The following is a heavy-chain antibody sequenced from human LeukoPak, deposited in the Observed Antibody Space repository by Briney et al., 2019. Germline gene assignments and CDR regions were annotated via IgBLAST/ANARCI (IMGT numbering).Heavy chain of an antibody. CDR1: GASITNSAYH. Sequence: MPSETLSLTCTVSGASITNSAYHWGWIRQPPGKGLEWIGSMYYSGSTYYNPSLMSRVTISADTPKNQFSLKLSSVTAADTAVYYCARLGYSGSYYERAFDIWGQGTMVTVSS. D-gene: IGHD1-26*01. J-gene: IGHJ3*02. V-gene: IGHV4-39*01. CDR3: ARLGYSGSYYERAFDI. CDR2: MYYSGST.